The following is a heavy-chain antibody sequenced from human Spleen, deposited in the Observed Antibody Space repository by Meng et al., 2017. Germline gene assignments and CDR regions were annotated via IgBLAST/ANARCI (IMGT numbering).Heavy chain of an antibody. J-gene: IGHJ4*02. CDR2: IDPKSGDT. CDR3: ARDEDISAAGKLFGDY. Sequence: GQVGQSGVEVKKPGASAKVSCKPPGHSFPEYWLPWVRRAPGQGLEWMGQIDPKSGDTHYAQRFQGRVTMTGDTSISTAYMELSGLRSDDTAMYYCARDEDISAAGKLFGDYWGQGPLVTVSS. D-gene: IGHD6-13*01. CDR1: GHSFPEYW. V-gene: IGHV1-2*06.